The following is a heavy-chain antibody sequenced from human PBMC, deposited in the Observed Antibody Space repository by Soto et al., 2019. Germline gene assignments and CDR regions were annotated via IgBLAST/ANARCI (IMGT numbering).Heavy chain of an antibody. Sequence: GSLRLSCEGPGFTFSDYGFHWVRQAPGKGLEWVAMISYDGSDRYYRDSVQGRFTIPRDDSKNTVFLQMNSLRTEDTAMYYCARSTYCNGGSCYPQYWGPGTLVTVSS. D-gene: IGHD2-15*01. CDR3: ARSTYCNGGSCYPQY. CDR2: ISYDGSDR. V-gene: IGHV3-30*03. CDR1: GFTFSDYG. J-gene: IGHJ4*02.